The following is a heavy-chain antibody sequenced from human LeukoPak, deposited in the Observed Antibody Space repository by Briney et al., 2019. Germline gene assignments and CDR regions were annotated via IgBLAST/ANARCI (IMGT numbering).Heavy chain of an antibody. CDR2: VNPSGGST. CDR1: GYTFTRCY. Sequence: GASVKVSCKASGYTFTRCYMHWVRQAPGQGLEWMGIVNPSGGSTSYAQKFQGRVTMTRDTSTSTVYMELSSLRSEDTAVYYCARGHPLGYCSGGSCYGIDYWGQGTPVTVSS. J-gene: IGHJ4*02. V-gene: IGHV1-46*01. CDR3: ARGHPLGYCSGGSCYGIDY. D-gene: IGHD2-15*01.